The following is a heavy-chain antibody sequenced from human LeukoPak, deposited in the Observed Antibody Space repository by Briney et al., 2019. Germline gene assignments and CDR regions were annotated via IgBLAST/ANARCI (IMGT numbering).Heavy chain of an antibody. V-gene: IGHV4-30-2*01. CDR3: ATGGKSGAFDI. J-gene: IGHJ3*02. CDR2: IYHSGST. D-gene: IGHD1-14*01. Sequence: SETLSLTCTVSGGSISSGGYYWSWIRQPPGKGLEWIGYIYHSGSTYYNPSLKSRVTISVDRSKNQFSLKPSSVTAADTAVYYCATGGKSGAFDIWGQGTMVTVSS. CDR1: GGSISSGGYY.